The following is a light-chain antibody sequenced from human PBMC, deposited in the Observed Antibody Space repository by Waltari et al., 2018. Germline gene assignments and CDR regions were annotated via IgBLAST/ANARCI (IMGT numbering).Light chain of an antibody. V-gene: IGLV3-27*01. J-gene: IGLJ3*02. CDR2: KDR. CDR3: YSATDNYRV. Sequence: SYELTQPSSVSVSPGQTARITCSGDVLAKKYARWFQQKPGQAPGVVIYKDRERPSGIPERLSGSSSGTTVTLTISGAQVEDEGDYYCYSATDNYRVFGGGTKLTVL. CDR1: VLAKKY.